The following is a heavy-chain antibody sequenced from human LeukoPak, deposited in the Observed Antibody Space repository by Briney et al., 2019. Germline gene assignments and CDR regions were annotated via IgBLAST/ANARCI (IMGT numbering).Heavy chain of an antibody. J-gene: IGHJ4*02. V-gene: IGHV4-30-2*01. CDR3: AIRRDYFDY. CDR1: GGSISSGGYS. Sequence: SQTLSLTCAVSGGSISSGGYSWSWIRQPPGKGLEWIGYVYHSGSTYYNPSLKSRVTISVDRSKNQFSLKLSSVTAADPAVYYCAIRRDYFDYWGQGTLVTVSS. CDR2: VYHSGST.